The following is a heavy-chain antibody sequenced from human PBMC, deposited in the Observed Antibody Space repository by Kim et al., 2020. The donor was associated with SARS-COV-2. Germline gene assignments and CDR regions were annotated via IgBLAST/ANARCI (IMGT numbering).Heavy chain of an antibody. CDR3: AKDQGDGSKPFIDY. V-gene: IGHV3-30*18. D-gene: IGHD5-12*01. J-gene: IGHJ4*02. Sequence: GGSLRLSCAASGFTFSSFGVHWVRQAPGKGLEWVAVISFDGSNRYYADSVKGRFTISRDNSENTLYPQMNSLRAEDTAVYFCAKDQGDGSKPFIDYWGKGTLVTVSS. CDR1: GFTFSSFG. CDR2: ISFDGSNR.